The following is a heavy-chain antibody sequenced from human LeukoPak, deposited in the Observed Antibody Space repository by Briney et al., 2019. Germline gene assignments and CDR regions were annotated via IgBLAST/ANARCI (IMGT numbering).Heavy chain of an antibody. CDR1: GDSISSTTYY. CDR2: IYYTGSPT. V-gene: IGHV4-39*07. Sequence: SETLSLTCTVSGDSISSTTYYWGWIRQPPGKGLEWIGTIYYTGSPTFYSPSLKSRVTMSVDTSKNHFSLKLTSVTAADTAVYYCAREVVVSSPGFGEPLDAFDMWGQGTMVTVSS. D-gene: IGHD3-10*01. J-gene: IGHJ3*02. CDR3: AREVVVSSPGFGEPLDAFDM.